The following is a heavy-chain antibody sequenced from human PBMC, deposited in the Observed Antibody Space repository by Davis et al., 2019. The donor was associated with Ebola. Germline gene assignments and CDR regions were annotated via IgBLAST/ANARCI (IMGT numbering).Heavy chain of an antibody. J-gene: IGHJ4*02. CDR3: ARRTYSSSWYFDY. D-gene: IGHD6-13*01. CDR1: GYSFTSYW. Sequence: PGGSLRLSCKGSGYSFTSYWIGWVRQMPGKGLEWMGIIYPGDSDTRYSPSFQGQVTISADTSISTAYLQWSSLKASDTAMYYCARRTYSSSWYFDYWGQGTLVTVSS. V-gene: IGHV5-51*01. CDR2: IYPGDSDT.